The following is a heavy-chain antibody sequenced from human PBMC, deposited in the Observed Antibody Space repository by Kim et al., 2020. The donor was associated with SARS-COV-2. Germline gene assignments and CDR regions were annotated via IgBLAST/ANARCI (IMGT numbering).Heavy chain of an antibody. CDR3: SRDSYYGL. V-gene: IGHV1-46*01. Sequence: ASVKVSCKASGYTFTSYFIHWVRQAPGQGLEWMAIINPTGGSTTYAQQFEGRLTVTSDEYTSTVYMELSSLRSDDAAVYYCSRDSYYGL. CDR2: INPTGGST. J-gene: IGHJ6*01. CDR1: GYTFTSYF.